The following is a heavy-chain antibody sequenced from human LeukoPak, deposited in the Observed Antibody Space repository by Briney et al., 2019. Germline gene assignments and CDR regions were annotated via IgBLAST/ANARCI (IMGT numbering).Heavy chain of an antibody. Sequence: SVKXSCKASGGTFSSYAISWVRQAPXQGGEWMGRIIPILGIANYAQKFQGRVTITADKSTSTAYMELSSLRSEDTAVYYCARDSLGQQLVLFDYWGQGTLVTVSS. V-gene: IGHV1-69*04. CDR1: GGTFSSYA. CDR3: ARDSLGQQLVLFDY. CDR2: IIPILGIA. J-gene: IGHJ4*02. D-gene: IGHD6-6*01.